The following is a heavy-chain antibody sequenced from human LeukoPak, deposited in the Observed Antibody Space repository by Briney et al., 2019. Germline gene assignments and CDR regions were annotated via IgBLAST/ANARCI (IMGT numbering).Heavy chain of an antibody. V-gene: IGHV1-69*05. CDR1: GDTFSSYA. J-gene: IGHJ4*02. CDR2: IIPIFGTA. CDR3: ARQAEYSASSLLGY. Sequence: SVKVSCNASGDTFSSYAISWVRQAPGQGLEWMGRIIPIFGTANYAQKFQGRVTITTDESTSTAYMELSSLRSEDTAVYYCARQAEYSASSLLGYWGQGTLVTV. D-gene: IGHD6-6*01.